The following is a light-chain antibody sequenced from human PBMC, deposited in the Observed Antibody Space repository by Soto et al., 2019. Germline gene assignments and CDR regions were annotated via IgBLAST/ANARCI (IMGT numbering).Light chain of an antibody. CDR2: DVS. J-gene: IGLJ1*01. Sequence: QSVLTQPASVSGSPGQSITISCTGTSSDVGGYNYVSWYQQHPGKAPKLMIYDVSNRPSGVSNRFSGSKSGNTASLTIPGLQAEDEADYYCSSYTSSSTPSVFGTGTKVTVL. V-gene: IGLV2-14*01. CDR1: SSDVGGYNY. CDR3: SSYTSSSTPSV.